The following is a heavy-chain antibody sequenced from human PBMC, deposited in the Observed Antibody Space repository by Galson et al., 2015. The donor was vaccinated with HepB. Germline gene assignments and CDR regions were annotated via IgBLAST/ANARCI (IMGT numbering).Heavy chain of an antibody. CDR3: AKDMRSRLLLGWFDP. D-gene: IGHD2-2*01. CDR1: GFTFDDYA. V-gene: IGHV3-9*01. J-gene: IGHJ5*02. CDR2: ISWNSGSI. Sequence: SLRLSCAASGFTFDDYAMHWVRQAPGKGLEWVSGISWNSGSIGYADSVKGRFTISRDNAKNSLYLQMNSLRAEDTALYYCAKDMRSRLLLGWFDPWGQGTLVTVSS.